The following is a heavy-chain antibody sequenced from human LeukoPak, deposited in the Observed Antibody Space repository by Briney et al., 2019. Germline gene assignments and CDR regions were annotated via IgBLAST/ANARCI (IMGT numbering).Heavy chain of an antibody. V-gene: IGHV3-23*01. CDR2: ISDSAGST. J-gene: IGHJ4*02. Sequence: TGGSLSLSCAASGFTFSNYAMSWVRQAPGKGLEWVSGISDSAGSTYYADSVKGRFTISRDNSKNTLYLQMNSLRAEDTAIYYCAKDRARYGSGSYYTTYYLDQWGQGTLVTVSS. CDR1: GFTFSNYA. CDR3: AKDRARYGSGSYYTTYYLDQ. D-gene: IGHD3-10*01.